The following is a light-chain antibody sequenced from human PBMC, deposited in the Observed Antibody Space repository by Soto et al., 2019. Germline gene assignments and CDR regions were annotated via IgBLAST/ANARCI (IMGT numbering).Light chain of an antibody. CDR1: SSDIGGYHY. J-gene: IGLJ3*02. V-gene: IGLV2-14*01. CDR3: TSFTSTSSLWV. Sequence: QSALTQPASVSGSPGQSITISCSGSSSDIGGYHYVSWYQQRPGKAPKLLIFEVSNRPSGVSNRFSASKSGDTASLTISGLQPDDEADYYCTSFTSTSSLWVFGGGTKLTV. CDR2: EVS.